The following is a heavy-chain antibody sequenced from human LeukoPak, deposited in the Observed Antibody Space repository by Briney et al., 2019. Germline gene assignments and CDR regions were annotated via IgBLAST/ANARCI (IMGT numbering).Heavy chain of an antibody. D-gene: IGHD2-2*01. J-gene: IGHJ4*02. CDR1: GFSFSSYW. CDR3: ARDVWGDRDSCFDC. CDR2: INSDGRST. Sequence: GGSLRLSCAASGFSFSSYWVHWVRQAPGKGLVWVSRINSDGRSTSYVDSVKDRFTISRDNAKNTLYLQMNNLRAEDTAVYYCARDVWGDRDSCFDCWGQGTLVTVSS. V-gene: IGHV3-74*01.